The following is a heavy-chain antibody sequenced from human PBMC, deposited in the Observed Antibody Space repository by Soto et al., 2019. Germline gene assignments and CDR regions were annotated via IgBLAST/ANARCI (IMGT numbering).Heavy chain of an antibody. V-gene: IGHV1-69*08. CDR2: IIPILGIA. J-gene: IGHJ6*02. Sequence: QVPLVQSGAEVKKPGSSVKVSCKASGGTFSSYTISWVRQAPGQGLEWMGRIIPILGIADYAQKFQGRVTITADKSTSTAYMELNSLRSEDTAVYYCAREQVILGTYGMDVWGQGTTVTVSS. D-gene: IGHD2-15*01. CDR3: AREQVILGTYGMDV. CDR1: GGTFSSYT.